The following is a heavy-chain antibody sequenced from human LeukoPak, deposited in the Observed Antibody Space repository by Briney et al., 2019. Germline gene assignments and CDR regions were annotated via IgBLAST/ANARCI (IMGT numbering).Heavy chain of an antibody. D-gene: IGHD5-12*01. CDR3: ARDRVHIVATTEGMAFDI. J-gene: IGHJ3*02. CDR2: INPNSGGT. V-gene: IGHV1-2*04. CDR1: GYTFTGYY. Sequence: AASVTVSFTASGYTFTGYYMHWVRQAPGQGLEWMGWINPNSGGTNYAQKFQGWVTMTRDTSISTAYMELSRLRSDDTAVYYCARDRVHIVATTEGMAFDIWGQGTMVTVSS.